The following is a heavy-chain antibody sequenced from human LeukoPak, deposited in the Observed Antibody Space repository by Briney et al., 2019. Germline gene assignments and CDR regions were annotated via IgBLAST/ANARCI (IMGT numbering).Heavy chain of an antibody. CDR3: ARHGVLSYFSTDAFDI. CDR1: GGSISSYY. Sequence: SETLSLTCTVSGGSISSYYWSWIRQPPGKGLEWIGYIYYSGSTDYNPSLKSRVTISVDTSKNQFSLKLSSVTAADTAVYYCARHGVLSYFSTDAFDIWGQGTMVTVSS. V-gene: IGHV4-59*08. J-gene: IGHJ3*02. D-gene: IGHD2-8*01. CDR2: IYYSGST.